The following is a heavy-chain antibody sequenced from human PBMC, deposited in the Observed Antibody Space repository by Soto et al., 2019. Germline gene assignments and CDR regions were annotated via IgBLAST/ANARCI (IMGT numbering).Heavy chain of an antibody. J-gene: IGHJ4*02. V-gene: IGHV4-59*01. D-gene: IGHD3-16*01. CDR3: ARSGHTFGGVV. Sequence: SETLSLTCSVSGASMNNFYCSWIRQAPGKGLEYIGWVYYNGSTNYNPSLKSRLSISLDTSKNQISLKLNSVTAADTAVYYCARSGHTFGGVVWGQGILVTVSS. CDR1: GASMNNFY. CDR2: VYYNGST.